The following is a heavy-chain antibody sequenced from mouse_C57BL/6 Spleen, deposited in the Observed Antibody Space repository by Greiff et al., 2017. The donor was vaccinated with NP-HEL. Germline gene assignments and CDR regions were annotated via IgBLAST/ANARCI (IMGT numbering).Heavy chain of an antibody. J-gene: IGHJ4*01. CDR2: IYPGDGDT. CDR1: GYAFSSYW. CDR3: ARAVFYYAMDY. Sequence: LQESGAELVKPGASVKISCKASGYAFSSYWMNWVKQRPGKGLEWIGQIYPGDGDTNYNGKFKGKATLTADKSSSTAYMQLSSLTSEDSAVYFCARAVFYYAMDYWGQGTSVTVSS. V-gene: IGHV1-80*01.